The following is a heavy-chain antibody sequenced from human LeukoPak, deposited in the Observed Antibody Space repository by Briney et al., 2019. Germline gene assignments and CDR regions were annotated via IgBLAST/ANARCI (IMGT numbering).Heavy chain of an antibody. CDR3: ARDLYSRNYYGSGSYYNVKGMDV. CDR2: ISSSSSYI. Sequence: KSGGSLRLSCAASGFTFSSYSMNWVRQAPGKGLEWVSSISSSSSYIYYADSVKGRFTISRDNAKNSLYLQMNSLRAEDTAVYYCARDLYSRNYYGSGSYYNVKGMDVWGQGTTVTVSS. D-gene: IGHD3-10*01. J-gene: IGHJ6*02. CDR1: GFTFSSYS. V-gene: IGHV3-21*01.